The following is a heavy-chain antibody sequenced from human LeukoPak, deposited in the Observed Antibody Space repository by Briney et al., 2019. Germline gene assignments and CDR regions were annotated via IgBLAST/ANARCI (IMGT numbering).Heavy chain of an antibody. D-gene: IGHD5-12*01. CDR3: ARDEGGYDAFDI. V-gene: IGHV3-53*01. CDR1: GFTFSSYN. J-gene: IGHJ3*02. Sequence: GGSLRLSCAASGFTFSSYNMNWVRQAPGKGLEWVSVIYSGGSTYYADSVKGRFTISRDNSKNTLYLQMNSLRAEDTAVYYCARDEGGYDAFDIWGQGTMVTVSS. CDR2: IYSGGST.